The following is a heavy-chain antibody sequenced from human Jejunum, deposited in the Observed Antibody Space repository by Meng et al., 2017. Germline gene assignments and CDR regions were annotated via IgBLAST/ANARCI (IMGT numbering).Heavy chain of an antibody. CDR1: GFTFSDHY. CDR3: ARGNQNDY. CDR2: IRNKANSYST. Sequence: VTQVESGGCLVKPGGSLRLSCAASGFTFSDHYMDWVRQAPGKGLEWVGRIRNKANSYSTDYAASAKGRFTISRDDSTNSMYLQMNSLKTEDTAVYYCARGNQNDYWGQGTLVTVSS. V-gene: IGHV3-72*01. J-gene: IGHJ4*02.